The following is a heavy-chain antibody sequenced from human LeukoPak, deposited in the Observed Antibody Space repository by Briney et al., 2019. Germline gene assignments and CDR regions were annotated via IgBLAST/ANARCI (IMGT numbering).Heavy chain of an antibody. CDR3: ARDPEYYYDSSGYPQYYFDY. J-gene: IGHJ4*02. CDR2: ISYDGSNK. Sequence: GGSLRLSCAASGFTFSSYAMHWVRQAPGKGLEWVAVISYDGSNKYYADSVKGRFTISRDNSKNTLCLQMNSLRAEDTAVYYCARDPEYYYDSSGYPQYYFDYWGQGTLVTVSS. V-gene: IGHV3-30*01. D-gene: IGHD3-22*01. CDR1: GFTFSSYA.